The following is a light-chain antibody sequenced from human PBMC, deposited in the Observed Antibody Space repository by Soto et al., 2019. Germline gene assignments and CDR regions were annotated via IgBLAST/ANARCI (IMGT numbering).Light chain of an antibody. CDR1: QSVSSSY. CDR2: DSS. V-gene: IGKV3D-20*02. J-gene: IGKJ1*01. Sequence: EIVLTQSPGTLSLSPGERATLSCRASQSVSSSYLAWYQQKPGQAPRLLIYDSSNRATGIPGRFSGSGSGTDFTLTISSLEPEDFAVYYCQQRSNWPWTFGQGTKVEIK. CDR3: QQRSNWPWT.